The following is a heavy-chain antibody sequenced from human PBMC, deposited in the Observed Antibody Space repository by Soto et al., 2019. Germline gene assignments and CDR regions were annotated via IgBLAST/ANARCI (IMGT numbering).Heavy chain of an antibody. CDR2: IYHSGST. J-gene: IGHJ4*02. CDR1: GYSISSGYY. D-gene: IGHD1-26*01. Sequence: PSETLSLTCAVSGYSISSGYYWSWIRQPPGKGLEWIGSIYHSGSTYYNPSLKSRVTISVDTSKNQFSLKLSSVTAADTAVDYCARNTQWELPLYWGQGTLVTVSS. CDR3: ARNTQWELPLY. V-gene: IGHV4-38-2*01.